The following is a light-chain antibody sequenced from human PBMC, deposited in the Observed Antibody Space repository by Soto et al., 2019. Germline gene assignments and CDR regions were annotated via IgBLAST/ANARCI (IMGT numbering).Light chain of an antibody. CDR2: DAS. CDR1: QSVSSD. Sequence: EIVLTQSPATLSLSPGERATLSCRASQSVSSDLPWYQQKPGQAPRLLIYDASNRATGIPARFSGSGSGTDFTLTISSLEPEDFAVYYCQQRSNWPPWTFGQGTKVDIK. CDR3: QQRSNWPPWT. V-gene: IGKV3-11*01. J-gene: IGKJ1*01.